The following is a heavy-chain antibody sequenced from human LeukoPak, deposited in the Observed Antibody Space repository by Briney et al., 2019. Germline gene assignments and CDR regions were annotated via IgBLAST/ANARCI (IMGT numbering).Heavy chain of an antibody. CDR1: GFTDSSNY. CDR3: ARGLRYYFDY. Sequence: SGGSLRLSCAASGFTDSSNYMSWVRQAPGKGLEWVSVIYSGGSTYYADSVKGRFTISRDNSKNTLYLQMNSLRAEDTAVYYCARGLRYYFDYWGQGTLVTVSS. V-gene: IGHV3-53*01. J-gene: IGHJ4*02. CDR2: IYSGGST.